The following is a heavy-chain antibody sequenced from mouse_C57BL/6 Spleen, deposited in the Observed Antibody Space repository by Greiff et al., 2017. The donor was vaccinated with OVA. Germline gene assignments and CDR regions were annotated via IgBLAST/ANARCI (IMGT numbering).Heavy chain of an antibody. D-gene: IGHD1-1*01. V-gene: IGHV1-69*01. CDR3: ARSWGFMPSY. CDR1: GYTFTSYW. J-gene: IGHJ2*01. Sequence: QVQLQQPGAELVMPGASVKLSCKASGYTFTSYWMHWVKQRPGQGLEWIGEIDPSDSYTNYNQKFKGKSTLTVDKSSSTAYMQLSSLTSEDSAVYYCARSWGFMPSYWGQGTTLTVSS. CDR2: IDPSDSYT.